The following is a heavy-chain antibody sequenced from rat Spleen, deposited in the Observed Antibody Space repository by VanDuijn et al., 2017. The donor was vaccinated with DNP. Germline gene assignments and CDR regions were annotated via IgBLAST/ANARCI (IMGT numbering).Heavy chain of an antibody. CDR3: ARHDGTY. CDR1: GFTFNVYA. J-gene: IGHJ2*01. D-gene: IGHD1-5*01. Sequence: EVQLVESGGGLGQPGRSLKVSCVVSGFTFNVYAMAWFRQAPRKGPEWVATINFDGRRIYYRDSVKGRFTISRDNAKSTLYLQMDSLRSEDTATYYCARHDGTYWGQGVMVTVSS. V-gene: IGHV5-17*01. CDR2: INFDGRRI.